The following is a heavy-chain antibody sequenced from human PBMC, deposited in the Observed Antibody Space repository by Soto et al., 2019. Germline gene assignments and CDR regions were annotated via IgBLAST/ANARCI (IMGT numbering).Heavy chain of an antibody. V-gene: IGHV3-7*01. J-gene: IGHJ6*02. CDR1: GYTFNSYW. Sequence: GGSLRLSCAACGYTFNSYWMSWVRQAPGKGLEWVANIKQDGSEKYYVDSVKGRFTISRDNAKNSLYLQMNSLRAEDTAVYYCARDRVLRFLEWLPYYGMDVWGQGTTVTVSS. CDR3: ARDRVLRFLEWLPYYGMDV. D-gene: IGHD3-3*01. CDR2: IKQDGSEK.